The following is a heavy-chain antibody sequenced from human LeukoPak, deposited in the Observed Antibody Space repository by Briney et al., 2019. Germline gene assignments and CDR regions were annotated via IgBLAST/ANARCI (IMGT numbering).Heavy chain of an antibody. Sequence: ASLKVSCKASGYTFTGYYMHWVRQAPGQGLEWMGRINPNSGGTNYAQKFQGRFTMTRDTSISTAYMELSRLRSDDTEVYYCAREENCSGGSCYYYWGQGTLVTVSS. CDR2: INPNSGGT. V-gene: IGHV1-2*05. D-gene: IGHD2-15*01. CDR1: GYTFTGYY. J-gene: IGHJ4*02. CDR3: AREENCSGGSCYYY.